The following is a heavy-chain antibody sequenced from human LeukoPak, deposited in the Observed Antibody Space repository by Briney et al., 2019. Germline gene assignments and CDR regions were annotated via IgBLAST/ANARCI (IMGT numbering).Heavy chain of an antibody. V-gene: IGHV4-59*01. CDR2: IYYSGST. CDR1: GGSISSYY. J-gene: IGHJ4*02. D-gene: IGHD1-26*01. CDR3: ASLSRWELQYFDY. Sequence: SETLSPTCTVSGGSISSYYWSWIRQPPGKGLEWIGYIYYSGSTNYNPSLKSRVTISVDTSKNQFSLKLSSVTAADTAVYYCASLSRWELQYFDYWGQGTLVTVSS.